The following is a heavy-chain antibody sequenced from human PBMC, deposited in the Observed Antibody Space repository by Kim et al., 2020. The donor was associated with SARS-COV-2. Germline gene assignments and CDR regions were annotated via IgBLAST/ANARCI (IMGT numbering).Heavy chain of an antibody. J-gene: IGHJ6*02. V-gene: IGHV4-59*01. CDR2: IYYSGST. CDR3: ARDSRHTDRFYYYGMDV. Sequence: SETLSLTCTVSGGSISSYYWSWIRQPPGKGLEWIGYIYYSGSTNYNPSLKSRVTISVDTSKNQFSLKLSSVTAADTAVYYCARDSRHTDRFYYYGMDVWGQGTTVTVSS. CDR1: GGSISSYY.